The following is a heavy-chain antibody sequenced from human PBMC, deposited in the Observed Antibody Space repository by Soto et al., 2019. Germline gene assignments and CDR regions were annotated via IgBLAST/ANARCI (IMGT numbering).Heavy chain of an antibody. D-gene: IGHD3-22*01. CDR3: ANDTFYHDRTGYYIFDY. J-gene: IGHJ4*02. V-gene: IGHV3-7*02. Sequence: PGGSLRLSCAASGFTFSSYWMSWVRQAPGKGLEWVANIKQDGSEKYYVDSVKGRFTISRDNAKNSLYLQMNSLRAEDTAVYYYANDTFYHDRTGYYIFDYCAQGTLVTVSS. CDR2: IKQDGSEK. CDR1: GFTFSSYW.